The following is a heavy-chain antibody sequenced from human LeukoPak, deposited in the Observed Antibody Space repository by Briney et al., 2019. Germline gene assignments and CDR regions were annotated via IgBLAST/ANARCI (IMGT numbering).Heavy chain of an antibody. Sequence: ASVKVSCKASGYTFTSYYMHWVRQAPRQGLEWMGIINPSGGSTSYAQKFQGRVTMTRDMSTSTVYMELSSLRSEDTAVYYCAREWSEYSSSSGWFDPWGQGTLVTVSS. J-gene: IGHJ5*02. V-gene: IGHV1-46*01. CDR1: GYTFTSYY. CDR2: INPSGGST. D-gene: IGHD6-6*01. CDR3: AREWSEYSSSSGWFDP.